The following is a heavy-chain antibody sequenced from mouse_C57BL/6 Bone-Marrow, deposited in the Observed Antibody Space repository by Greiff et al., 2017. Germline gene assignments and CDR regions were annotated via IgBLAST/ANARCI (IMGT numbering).Heavy chain of an antibody. J-gene: IGHJ2*03. CDR2: INPNNGGT. Sequence: VQLQQSGPELVKPGASVKISCKASGYTFTDYYMNWVKQSHGKSLEWIGDINPNNGGTSYNQKLKGKTTLTVEKSSSTSYMELRSLTSADSAVYYCARDYYGSSWYFDYWGQGTSLTVSA. V-gene: IGHV1-26*01. CDR1: GYTFTDYY. CDR3: ARDYYGSSWYFDY. D-gene: IGHD1-1*01.